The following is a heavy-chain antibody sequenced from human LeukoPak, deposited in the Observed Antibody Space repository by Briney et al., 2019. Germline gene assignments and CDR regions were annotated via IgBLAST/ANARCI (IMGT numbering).Heavy chain of an antibody. CDR3: ATQYYYDSSGYPSA. V-gene: IGHV1-2*02. CDR2: INPYSGGT. J-gene: IGHJ5*02. D-gene: IGHD3-22*01. Sequence: ASVKVSCKASGYTFTGYYTHWVRQAPGQGLEWMGWINPYSGGTNYAQKFQGRVTMTRDTSISTAYMDLSRLRSDDTALYYCATQYYYDSSGYPSAWGQGTLVTVSS. CDR1: GYTFTGYY.